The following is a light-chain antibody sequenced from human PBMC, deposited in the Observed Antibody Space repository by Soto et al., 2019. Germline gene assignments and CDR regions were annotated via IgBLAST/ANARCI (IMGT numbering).Light chain of an antibody. CDR1: QDISTA. J-gene: IGKJ5*01. V-gene: IGKV1D-13*01. CDR3: HQFNNPIT. CDR2: GAS. Sequence: AIQLTQSPSSLSASVGDRVTITCRASQDISTALAWYQQKPGKPPKVLIYGASTLEHGVPSRFIGSGSGTDFTLTISSLLPEDFATYYCHQFNNPITFGQGTRLEI.